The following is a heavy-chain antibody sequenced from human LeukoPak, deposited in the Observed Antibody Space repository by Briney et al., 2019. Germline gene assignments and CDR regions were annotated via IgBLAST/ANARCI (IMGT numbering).Heavy chain of an antibody. CDR1: GYTFTSYG. Sequence: ASVKVSCKASGYTFTSYGISWVRQAPGQGLEWMGWISAYSGNTNYAQKLQGRVTMTTDTSTSTAYMELRSLRSDDTAVYYCARDYGGSYYYGMDVWGQGTTVTVSS. D-gene: IGHD1-26*01. CDR2: ISAYSGNT. CDR3: ARDYGGSYYYGMDV. J-gene: IGHJ6*02. V-gene: IGHV1-18*01.